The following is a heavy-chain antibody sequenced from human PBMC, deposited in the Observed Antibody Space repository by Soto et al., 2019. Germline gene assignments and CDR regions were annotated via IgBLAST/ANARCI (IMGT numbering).Heavy chain of an antibody. J-gene: IGHJ4*02. D-gene: IGHD3-10*01. Sequence: DSVPPTCPVGVRTPNRTRAYRLWIRQPPGKGLEWIGSIYYSGSTYYNPSLKSRVTISVDTSKNQFSLKLSSVTAADTAVYYCARLTLTITAVWGQGTLVTVS. CDR1: VRTPNRTRAY. CDR2: IYYSGST. CDR3: ARLTLTITAV. V-gene: IGHV4-39*01.